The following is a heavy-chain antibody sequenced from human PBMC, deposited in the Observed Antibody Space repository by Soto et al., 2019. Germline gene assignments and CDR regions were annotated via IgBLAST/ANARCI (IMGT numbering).Heavy chain of an antibody. CDR3: ARVLRLLANWNDEEPYYFDY. CDR1: GGSISSGGYY. Sequence: PSETLSLTCTVSGGSISSGGYYWSWIRQHPGKGLEWIGYIYYSGSTYYNPSLKSRVTISVDTSKNQFSLKLSSVTAADTAVYYCARVLRLLANWNDEEPYYFDYWGQGTLVTVSS. V-gene: IGHV4-31*03. CDR2: IYYSGST. J-gene: IGHJ4*02. D-gene: IGHD1-20*01.